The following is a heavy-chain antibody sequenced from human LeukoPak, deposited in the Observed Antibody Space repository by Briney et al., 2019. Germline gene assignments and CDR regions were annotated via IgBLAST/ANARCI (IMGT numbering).Heavy chain of an antibody. CDR1: GGSISSSSYY. CDR3: ARGRNARLQLRGDFDY. V-gene: IGHV4-61*05. CDR2: IYYSGST. J-gene: IGHJ4*02. D-gene: IGHD5-24*01. Sequence: TSETLSLTCTVSGGSISSSSYYWGWIRQPPGKGLEWIGNIYYSGSTNYNPSLKSRVTISVDTSKNQFSLKLSSVTAADTAVYYCARGRNARLQLRGDFDYWGQGTLVTVSS.